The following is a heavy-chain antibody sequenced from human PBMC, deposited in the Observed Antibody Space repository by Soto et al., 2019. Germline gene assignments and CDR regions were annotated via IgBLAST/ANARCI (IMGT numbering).Heavy chain of an antibody. CDR1: GYTFTSNA. J-gene: IGHJ5*01. CDR3: ARVPYTSGHSPTFAIDVRGQRTTDTDS. Sequence: ASVKVSCKASGYTFTSNAIHCVRQAPGQELEWMGWINGGNGYTKYSRNFQDRVTLTRDTSASTTYMELSSLRSEHTAIFYCARVPYTSGHSPTFAIDVRGQRTTDTDS. CDR2: INGGNGYT. D-gene: IGHD1-1*01. V-gene: IGHV1-3*01.